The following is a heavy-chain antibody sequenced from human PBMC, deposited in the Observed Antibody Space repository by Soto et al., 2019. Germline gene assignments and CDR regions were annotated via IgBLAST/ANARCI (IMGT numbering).Heavy chain of an antibody. CDR1: GGSIISYY. Sequence: SETLSITCTVSGGSIISYYWSWIRQPPGKGLEWIGYIYYSGSTNYNPSLKSRVTISVDTSKNQFSLKLSSVTAADTAVYYCARATTVTSIDYWGQGTLVTVSS. CDR3: ARATTVTSIDY. J-gene: IGHJ4*02. V-gene: IGHV4-59*01. D-gene: IGHD4-17*01. CDR2: IYYSGST.